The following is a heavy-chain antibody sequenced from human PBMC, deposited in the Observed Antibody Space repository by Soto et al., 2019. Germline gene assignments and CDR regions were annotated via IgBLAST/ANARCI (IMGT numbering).Heavy chain of an antibody. D-gene: IGHD2-15*01. CDR3: ARDSGPDAFDI. Sequence: QVQLVQSGAEVKKPGASVKVSCKASGYTFTSYGISWVRQAPGRGLEWMGWISAYNGNTNSALQLKGRITMTTDTSTTTAYMELRSLRSESTAVYYCARDSGPDAFDIWGQGTMVTVSS. CDR1: GYTFTSYG. V-gene: IGHV1-18*01. J-gene: IGHJ3*02. CDR2: ISAYNGNT.